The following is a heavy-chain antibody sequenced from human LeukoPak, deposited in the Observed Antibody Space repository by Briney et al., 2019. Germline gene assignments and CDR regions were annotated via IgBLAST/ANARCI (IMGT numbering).Heavy chain of an antibody. D-gene: IGHD1-1*01. CDR1: GYTFTSYG. CDR3: AREFSENARTYYFDY. CDR2: INPSGGST. V-gene: IGHV1-46*01. J-gene: IGHJ4*02. Sequence: ASVKVSCKASGYTFTSYGISWVRQAPGQGLEWMGIINPSGGSTSYAQKFQGRVTMTRDTSTSTVYMELSSLRSEDTAVYYCAREFSENARTYYFDYWGQGTLVTVSS.